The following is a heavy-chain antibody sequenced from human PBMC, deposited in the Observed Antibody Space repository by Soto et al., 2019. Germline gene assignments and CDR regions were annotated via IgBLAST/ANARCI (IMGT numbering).Heavy chain of an antibody. J-gene: IGHJ6*02. CDR3: ARVSGSYYYGMDV. V-gene: IGHV4-4*02. Sequence: SETLSLTCAVSGGSISSSNWWSWVRQPPGKGLEWIGESYHSGSTKYNPSLKSRVTISVDKSKNQFSLKLSSVTAADTAVYYCARVSGSYYYGMDVWGQGTTVTVSS. CDR1: GGSISSSNW. CDR2: SYHSGST.